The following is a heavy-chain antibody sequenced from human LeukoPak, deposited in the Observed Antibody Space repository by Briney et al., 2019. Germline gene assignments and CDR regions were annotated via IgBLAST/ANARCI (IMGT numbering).Heavy chain of an antibody. CDR1: GGTFSSYA. CDR2: IIPIFGTA. V-gene: IGHV1-69*05. CDR3: ARDKVNDILTGYYLQQYYYYGMDV. J-gene: IGHJ6*02. D-gene: IGHD3-9*01. Sequence: SVKVSCKASGGTFSSYAISWVRQAPGQGLEWMGGIIPIFGTANYAQKFQGRVTMTRDTSTSTVYMELSSLRSEDTAVYYCARDKVNDILTGYYLQQYYYYGMDVWGQGTTVTVSS.